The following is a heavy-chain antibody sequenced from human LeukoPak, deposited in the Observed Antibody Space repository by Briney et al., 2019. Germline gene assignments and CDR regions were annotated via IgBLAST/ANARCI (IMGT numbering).Heavy chain of an antibody. D-gene: IGHD3-16*02. V-gene: IGHV5-51*01. J-gene: IGHJ4*02. Sequence: GESLKISCKGSGYSFTSYWIGWVRQMPGKGLEWMGIIYPGDSDTRYSPSFQGQVTISADKSISTAHLQWSSLKASDTAMYYCARQSEGDYVWGSYRHFDYWGQGTLVTVSS. CDR3: ARQSEGDYVWGSYRHFDY. CDR2: IYPGDSDT. CDR1: GYSFTSYW.